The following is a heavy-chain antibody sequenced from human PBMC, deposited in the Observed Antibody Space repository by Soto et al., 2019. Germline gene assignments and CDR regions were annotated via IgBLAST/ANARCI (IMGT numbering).Heavy chain of an antibody. J-gene: IGHJ1*01. CDR1: GFTFSSYG. Sequence: QVQLVESGGGVVQPGRSLRLSCAASGFTFSSYGMHWVRQAPGKGLEWVAVISYDGSNKYYADSVKGRFTISRDNSKNTLYLQMNSLRAEDTAVYYCAKVKVGATMRSYFQHWGQGTLVTVSS. V-gene: IGHV3-30*18. CDR3: AKVKVGATMRSYFQH. D-gene: IGHD1-26*01. CDR2: ISYDGSNK.